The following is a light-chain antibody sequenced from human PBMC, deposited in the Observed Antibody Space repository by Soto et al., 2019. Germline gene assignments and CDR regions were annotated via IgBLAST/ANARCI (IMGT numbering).Light chain of an antibody. CDR1: SSDVGTHSL. Sequence: QSALTQPASLSGSPGQSITISCTGTSSDVGTHSLVSWYQQHPGKAPKLIIYGVDERPSGVSDRFSGSKSGNGASLTISGLQSEDEAHYYCCSYASTVTWVFGGGTKVTVL. CDR2: GVD. J-gene: IGLJ3*02. V-gene: IGLV2-23*02. CDR3: CSYASTVTWV.